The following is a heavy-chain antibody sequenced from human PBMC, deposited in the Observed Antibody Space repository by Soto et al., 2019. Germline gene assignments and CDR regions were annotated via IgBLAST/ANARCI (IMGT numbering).Heavy chain of an antibody. D-gene: IGHD3-3*01. Sequence: SGPTLVNPTQTLTLTCTFSGFSLSTSGVGVGWIRQPPGKALEWLALIYWDDDKRYSPSLKSRLTITKDTSKNQVVLTMTNMDPVDTATYYCAHSRITIFGVVTADFDYWGLGTLVTVSS. CDR1: GFSLSTSGVG. CDR2: IYWDDDK. J-gene: IGHJ4*02. V-gene: IGHV2-5*02. CDR3: AHSRITIFGVVTADFDY.